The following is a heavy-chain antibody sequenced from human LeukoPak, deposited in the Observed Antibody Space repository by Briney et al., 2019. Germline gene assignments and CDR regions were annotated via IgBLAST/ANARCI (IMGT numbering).Heavy chain of an antibody. D-gene: IGHD3-9*01. CDR3: AKDLILWYDILTGYPTFDY. CDR2: ISGSGGST. V-gene: IGHV3-23*01. CDR1: GFTFSSYA. J-gene: IGHJ4*02. Sequence: GGSLRLSCAASGFTFSSYAMSWVRQAPGKGLEWVSAISGSGGSTYYADSVKGRFTISRDNSKNTLYLQMNSLRAEDTAVYYCAKDLILWYDILTGYPTFDYWGQGTLVTVSS.